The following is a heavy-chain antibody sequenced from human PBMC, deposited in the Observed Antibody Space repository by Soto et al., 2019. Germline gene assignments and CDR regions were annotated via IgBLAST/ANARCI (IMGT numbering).Heavy chain of an antibody. CDR1: GLTFSDCY. CDR2: ISSSGSSI. D-gene: IGHD3-10*01. J-gene: IGHJ6*02. CDR3: ARDRFGEWGYAMDV. Sequence: PGGSLRLSCAASGLTFSDCYMNWIRQAPGKGLEWVSYISSSGSSINYAGSVKGRFTISRDNAKDSLYLQMNSLRAEDTAMYYCARDRFGEWGYAMDVWGQGTTVTVSS. V-gene: IGHV3-11*01.